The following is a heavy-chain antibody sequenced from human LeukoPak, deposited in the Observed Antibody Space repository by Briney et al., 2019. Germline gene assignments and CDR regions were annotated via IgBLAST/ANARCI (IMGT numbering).Heavy chain of an antibody. Sequence: QPGGSLRLSCAASGFTFSSYGMHWVRQAPGKGLEWVAVIWYGGSNKYYADSVKGRFTISRDNSKNTLYLQMNSLRAEDTAVYYCARPPAAGTGDAFDIWGQGTMVTVSS. D-gene: IGHD6-13*01. CDR3: ARPPAAGTGDAFDI. V-gene: IGHV3-33*08. J-gene: IGHJ3*02. CDR1: GFTFSSYG. CDR2: IWYGGSNK.